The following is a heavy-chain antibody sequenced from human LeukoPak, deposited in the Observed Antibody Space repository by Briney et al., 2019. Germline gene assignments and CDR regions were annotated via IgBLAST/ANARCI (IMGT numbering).Heavy chain of an antibody. D-gene: IGHD6-13*01. CDR3: ARRQQQLPGDY. CDR2: IYWDDDK. V-gene: IGHV2-5*08. J-gene: IGHJ4*02. CDR1: GGSISSYYWT. Sequence: TLSLTCTASGGSISSYYWTWIRQPPGKALEWLALIYWDDDKRYSPSLKSRLTITKDTSKNQVVLTMTNMDPVDTATYYCARRQQQLPGDYWGQGTLVTVSS.